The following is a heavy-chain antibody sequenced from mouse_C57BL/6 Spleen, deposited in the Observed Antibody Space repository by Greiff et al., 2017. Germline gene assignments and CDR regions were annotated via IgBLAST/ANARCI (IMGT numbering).Heavy chain of an antibody. J-gene: IGHJ2*01. CDR3: AREDYDYDLDY. CDR1: GYTFTDYY. V-gene: IGHV1-76*01. Sequence: VQLVESGAELVRPGASVKLSCKASGYTFTDYYINWVKQRPGQGLEWIARIYPGSGNTYYNEKFKGKATLTAEKSSSTAYMQLSSLTAEDSAVYFCAREDYDYDLDYWGQGTTLTVSS. D-gene: IGHD2-4*01. CDR2: IYPGSGNT.